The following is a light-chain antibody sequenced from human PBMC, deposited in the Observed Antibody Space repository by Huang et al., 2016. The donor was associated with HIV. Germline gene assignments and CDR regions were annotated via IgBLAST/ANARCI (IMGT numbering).Light chain of an antibody. Sequence: DIQMTQSPSSLSASMGDRVNITCRSSRNRGSLLNWYQHKPGRAPKLLIFTTLTLETGVPSRFSGSGSGTDFTLTITSLQPEDVATYYCQQSYSSPRVSFGPGTTVDIK. V-gene: IGKV1-39*01. CDR3: QQSYSSPRVS. CDR2: TTL. CDR1: RNRGSL. J-gene: IGKJ3*01.